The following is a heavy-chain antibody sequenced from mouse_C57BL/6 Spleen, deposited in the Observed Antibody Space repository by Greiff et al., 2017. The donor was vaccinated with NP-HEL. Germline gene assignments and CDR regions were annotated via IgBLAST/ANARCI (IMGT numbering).Heavy chain of an antibody. CDR1: GFTFSGYY. CDR2: ISYDGSRT. Sequence: EVKLVESEGGLVQPGSSLKLSCTASGFTFSGYYMAWVRQVPEKGLEWVANISYDGSRTYYLDSLKSRFIISRDNAKNILYLQMSNLKSEDTATYYCARFITTVVYAMYYWGQGTSVTVAS. V-gene: IGHV5-16*01. CDR3: ARFITTVVYAMYY. J-gene: IGHJ4*01. D-gene: IGHD1-1*01.